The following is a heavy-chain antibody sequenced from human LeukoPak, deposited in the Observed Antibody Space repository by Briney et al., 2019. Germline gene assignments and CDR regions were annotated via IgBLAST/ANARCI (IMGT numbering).Heavy chain of an antibody. J-gene: IGHJ4*02. D-gene: IGHD3-3*01. CDR1: GFTFSSYS. CDR3: AREVGELQFLEWSYPI. Sequence: GGSLRLSCAASGFTFSSYSMNWVRQAPGKGLEWVSYISSSSSTIYYADSVKGRFTISRDNAKNSLYLQMNSLRAEDTAVYYCAREVGELQFLEWSYPIWGQGTLVTVSS. V-gene: IGHV3-48*01. CDR2: ISSSSSTI.